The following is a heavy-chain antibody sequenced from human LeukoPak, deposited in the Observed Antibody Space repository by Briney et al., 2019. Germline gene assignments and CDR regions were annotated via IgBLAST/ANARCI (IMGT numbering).Heavy chain of an antibody. CDR3: ARVRLRFRNWFDP. V-gene: IGHV3-7*01. Sequence: GGSLRLSCAASGFTFSSYWMSWVRQAPGKGPEWVANIKQDGSEKYYVDSVKGRFTISRDNAKNSLYLQMNSLRAEDTAVYYCARVRLRFRNWFDPWGQGTLVTVSS. J-gene: IGHJ5*02. D-gene: IGHD3-3*01. CDR2: IKQDGSEK. CDR1: GFTFSSYW.